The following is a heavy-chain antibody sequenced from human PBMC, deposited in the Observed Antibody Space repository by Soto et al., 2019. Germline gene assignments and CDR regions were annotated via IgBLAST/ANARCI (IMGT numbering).Heavy chain of an antibody. V-gene: IGHV4-59*01. CDR3: ARVGHCSGGSCSLTHYYYYYMDV. J-gene: IGHJ6*03. CDR1: GGSISHYY. D-gene: IGHD2-15*01. CDR2: IYYSGST. Sequence: SETLSLTCTVSGGSISHYYWSWIRQPPGKGLEWIGYIYYSGSTNYNPSLKSRVTISVDTSKNQFSLKLSSVTAADTAVYYCARVGHCSGGSCSLTHYYYYYMDVWGKGTTVTVSS.